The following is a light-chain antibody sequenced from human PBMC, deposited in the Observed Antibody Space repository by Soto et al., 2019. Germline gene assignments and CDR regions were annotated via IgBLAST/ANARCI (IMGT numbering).Light chain of an antibody. J-gene: IGKJ2*01. Sequence: DIVMTQSPLSLPVTPGEPASISCRSSQSLLHSNGKTFLDWYVQKSGQSPQVLIYLGSNRASGVPDRFSGSWSGTDFTLQINRVEAEDVGVYYCMQALQTPYTFGQGTKLEIK. CDR2: LGS. CDR3: MQALQTPYT. V-gene: IGKV2-28*01. CDR1: QSLLHSNGKTF.